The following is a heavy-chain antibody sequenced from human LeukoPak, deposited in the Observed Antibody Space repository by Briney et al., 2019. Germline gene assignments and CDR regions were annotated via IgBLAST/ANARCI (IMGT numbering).Heavy chain of an antibody. D-gene: IGHD6-19*01. CDR2: ISGSGGST. CDR3: AKVSRSVAATPSGY. J-gene: IGHJ4*02. CDR1: GFTFSSHA. V-gene: IGHV3-23*01. Sequence: PGGSLRLSCAASGFTFSSHAMSWVRQAPGKGLEWVSAISGSGGSTYYADSVKGRFIISRDNSKNTLYLQMNSLRAEDTAVYYCAKVSRSVAATPSGYWGQGTLVTVSS.